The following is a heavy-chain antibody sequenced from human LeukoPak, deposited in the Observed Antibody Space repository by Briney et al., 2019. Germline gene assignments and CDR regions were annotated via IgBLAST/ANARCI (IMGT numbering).Heavy chain of an antibody. Sequence: GVSLRLSCAASGFTFSDYYMSWIRQAPGKGLEWVSYISSSSSYTNYADSVKGRFTISRDNAKNSLYLQMNSLRAEDTAVYYCAKVIVAVDGLYYYYYGMDVWGQGTTVTVSS. CDR2: ISSSSSYT. CDR3: AKVIVAVDGLYYYYYGMDV. V-gene: IGHV3-11*05. D-gene: IGHD6-19*01. J-gene: IGHJ6*02. CDR1: GFTFSDYY.